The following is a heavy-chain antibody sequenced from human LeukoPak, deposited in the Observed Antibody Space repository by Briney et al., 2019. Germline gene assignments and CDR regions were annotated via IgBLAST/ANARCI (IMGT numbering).Heavy chain of an antibody. CDR1: GGSFSGYY. Sequence: PSETLSLTCAVYGGSFSGYYWSWIRQPPGKGLEWIGEINHSGSTNYNPPLKSRVTISVDTSKNQFSLKLSSVTAADTAVYYCARVVSIVVVPAAINPGWFDPWGQGTLVTVSS. CDR3: ARVVSIVVVPAAINPGWFDP. CDR2: INHSGST. V-gene: IGHV4-34*01. D-gene: IGHD2-2*01. J-gene: IGHJ5*02.